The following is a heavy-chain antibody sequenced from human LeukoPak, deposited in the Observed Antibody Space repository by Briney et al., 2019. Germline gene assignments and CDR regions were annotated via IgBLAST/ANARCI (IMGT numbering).Heavy chain of an antibody. V-gene: IGHV7-4-1*02. J-gene: IGHJ4*02. CDR3: ARHDNDDDFDY. CDR2: INMYTANP. Sequence: ASVKVSCKASGYTFTRYAINWLRQAPGQGLEWMGWINMYTANPAYAQGFTERFVFSLDTSVTTAYLQISNLKAEDTAVYYCARHDNDDDFDYWGQGTLVTVSS. CDR1: GYTFTRYA. D-gene: IGHD3-16*01.